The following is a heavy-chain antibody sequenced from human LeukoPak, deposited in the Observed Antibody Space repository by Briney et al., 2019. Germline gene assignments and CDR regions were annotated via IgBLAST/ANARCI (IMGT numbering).Heavy chain of an antibody. Sequence: GGSLRLSCAASGFTFSSYAMHWVRQAPGKGLEWVAVISYDGSNKYYADSVKGRFTISRDNSKNTLYLQMNRLRAEDTAVYYCARAHSTQWIAGNDYWGQGTLVTVSS. CDR2: ISYDGSNK. CDR3: ARAHSTQWIAGNDY. V-gene: IGHV3-30-3*01. D-gene: IGHD5-12*01. CDR1: GFTFSSYA. J-gene: IGHJ4*02.